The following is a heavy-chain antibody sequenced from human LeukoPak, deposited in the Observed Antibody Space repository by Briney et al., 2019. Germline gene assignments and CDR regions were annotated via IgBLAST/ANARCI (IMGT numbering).Heavy chain of an antibody. CDR3: ARDSSSWYTDY. J-gene: IGHJ4*02. D-gene: IGHD6-13*01. CDR2: INPNSGGT. CDR1: GYTFTSYG. Sequence: ASVKVSCKASGYTFTSYGISWVRQAPGQGLEWMGWINPNSGGTNYAQKFQGRVTMTRDTSISTDYMELSRLRSDDTAVYYCARDSSSWYTDYWGQGTLVTGSS. V-gene: IGHV1-2*02.